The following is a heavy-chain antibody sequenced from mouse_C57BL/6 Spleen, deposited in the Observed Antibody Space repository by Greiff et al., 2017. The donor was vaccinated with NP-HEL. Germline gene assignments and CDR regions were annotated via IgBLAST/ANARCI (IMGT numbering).Heavy chain of an antibody. D-gene: IGHD2-1*01. CDR1: GYTFTSYW. CDR3: ASLYYGNSFFDY. V-gene: IGHV1-62-3*01. CDR2: IDPNSGGT. Sequence: VQLQQPGAELVKPGASVKLSCKASGYTFTSYWMHWVKQRPGRGLEWIGRIDPNSGGTKYNEKFKGKATFTADTSSNTAYMQLSSLTTEDSAIYYCASLYYGNSFFDYWGQGTTLTVSS. J-gene: IGHJ2*01.